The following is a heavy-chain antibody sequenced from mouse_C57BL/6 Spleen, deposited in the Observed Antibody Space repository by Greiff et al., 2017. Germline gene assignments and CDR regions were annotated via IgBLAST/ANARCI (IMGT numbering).Heavy chain of an antibody. CDR2: IWRGGGT. CDR3: ARVLLRDWYFDV. D-gene: IGHD1-1*01. Sequence: QVQLQQSGPGLVQPSQSLSITCTVSGFSLTSSGVNWVSQSPGKGLEWLGVIWRGGGTDYNAALLSRLSISKDNSKSQVFLKMNSLQSDDTAIYYCARVLLRDWYFDVWGTGTTVTVSS. CDR1: GFSLTSSG. V-gene: IGHV2-2*01. J-gene: IGHJ1*03.